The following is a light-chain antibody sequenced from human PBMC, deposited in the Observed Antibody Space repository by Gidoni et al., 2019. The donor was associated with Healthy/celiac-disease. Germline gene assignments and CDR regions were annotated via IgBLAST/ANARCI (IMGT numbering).Light chain of an antibody. J-gene: IGKJ1*01. CDR3: MQALQTPRT. CDR1: QSLLHSTGYNY. Sequence: DTGMTQSPLSLPVTPGAPASISCRSSQSLLHSTGYNYLDWYLQKPGQSPQLLIYLGSNRASGVPDRFSGSGSGTDFTLKISRVEAEDVGVYYCMQALQTPRTFGQGTKVEIK. V-gene: IGKV2-28*01. CDR2: LGS.